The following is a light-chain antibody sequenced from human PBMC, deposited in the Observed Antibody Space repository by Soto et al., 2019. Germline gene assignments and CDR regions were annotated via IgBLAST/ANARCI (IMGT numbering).Light chain of an antibody. CDR1: SSNIGSNA. Sequence: QSVLTQPPSASGTPGQRVTISCSGSSSNIGSNAVSWYQQLPGTAPKLLIYNNNQRPSGVPDRFSGSKSGTSASLAISGHQSEDEADYYCAAWDDSLNGYVFGTGTKVTVL. V-gene: IGLV1-44*01. CDR2: NNN. J-gene: IGLJ1*01. CDR3: AAWDDSLNGYV.